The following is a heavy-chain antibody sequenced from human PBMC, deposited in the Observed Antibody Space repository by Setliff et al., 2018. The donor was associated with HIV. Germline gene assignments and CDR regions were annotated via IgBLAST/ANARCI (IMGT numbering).Heavy chain of an antibody. CDR1: GYTFTGYY. CDR2: INPSGGAT. Sequence: ASVKVSCKASGYTFTGYYMHWVRQAPGQGLEWMGIINPSGGATTSARKLQGRVTMTKDKSTTTVHMELTSLRVEDTAVYYCAKDWGGVAPLDYWGQGTLVTVSS. V-gene: IGHV1-46*04. CDR3: AKDWGGVAPLDY. D-gene: IGHD3-16*01. J-gene: IGHJ4*02.